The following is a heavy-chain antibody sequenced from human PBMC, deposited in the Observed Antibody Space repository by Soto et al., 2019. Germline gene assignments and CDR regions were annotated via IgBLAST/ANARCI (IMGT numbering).Heavy chain of an antibody. CDR2: IIPILGIA. V-gene: IGHV1-69*02. CDR1: GGTFSSYT. CDR3: ARRYCSGGSCYSGDAFDI. J-gene: IGHJ3*02. D-gene: IGHD2-15*01. Sequence: QVQLVQSGAEVKKPGSSVKVSCKASGGTFSSYTISWVRQAPGQGLEWMGRIIPILGIANYAQKFQGRVTITADKYTSTAYMELSSLRSEDTAVYYCARRYCSGGSCYSGDAFDIWGQGTMVTVSS.